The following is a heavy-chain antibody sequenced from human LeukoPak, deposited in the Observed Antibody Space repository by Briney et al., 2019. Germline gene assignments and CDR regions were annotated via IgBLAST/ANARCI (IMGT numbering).Heavy chain of an antibody. CDR2: ISGSGGST. CDR3: AKLIQLWHIDY. Sequence: PGGSLRLSCAASGFTFSSYAMSWVRQAPGKGLEWVSAISGSGGSTYYADSVKGRFTISRDNSKNALYLQMNSPGADDTAVYYCAKLIQLWHIDYWGQGNLVTVSS. D-gene: IGHD5-18*01. CDR1: GFTFSSYA. V-gene: IGHV3-23*01. J-gene: IGHJ4*02.